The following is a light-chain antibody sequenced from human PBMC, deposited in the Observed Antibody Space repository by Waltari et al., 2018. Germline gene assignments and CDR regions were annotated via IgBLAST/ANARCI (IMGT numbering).Light chain of an antibody. CDR1: SGSIASNY. CDR3: QSYDSSNNV. V-gene: IGLV6-57*01. CDR2: EDN. J-gene: IGLJ6*01. Sequence: NFMLTQPHSVSESPGKTVTISCTRSSGSIASNYVQWYQQRPGSPPTTVIYEDNQRPSGVPDRFSGSIDSSSNSASLTISGLKTEDEADYYCQSYDSSNNVFGSGTKVTVL.